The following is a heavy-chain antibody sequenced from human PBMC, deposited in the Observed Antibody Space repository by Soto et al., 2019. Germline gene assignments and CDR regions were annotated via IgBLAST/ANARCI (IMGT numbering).Heavy chain of an antibody. CDR2: INPNSGGT. D-gene: IGHD1-7*01. J-gene: IGHJ4*02. CDR3: ARVIYNWNYSPLDY. V-gene: IGHV1-2*02. CDR1: GFTFGNSA. Sequence: ASVKVSCKTSGFTFGNSAVHWVRQAPGQGLEWTGWINPNSGGTNYAQKFQGRVTMTRDTSISTAYMELSRLRSDDTAVYYCARVIYNWNYSPLDYWGQGTLVTVSS.